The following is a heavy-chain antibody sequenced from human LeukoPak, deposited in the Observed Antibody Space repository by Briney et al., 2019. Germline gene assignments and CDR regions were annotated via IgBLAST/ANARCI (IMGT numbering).Heavy chain of an antibody. CDR1: GGSFSGYY. Sequence: ASETLSLTCAVYGGSFSGYYWSWIRQPPGKGLEWIGEINHSGSTNYNPSLKSRVTISVDTSKNQFSLKLSSVTAADTAVYYCAVPRRYSSSWHPRYFDYWGQGTLVTVSS. CDR3: AVPRRYSSSWHPRYFDY. V-gene: IGHV4-34*01. D-gene: IGHD6-13*01. J-gene: IGHJ4*02. CDR2: INHSGST.